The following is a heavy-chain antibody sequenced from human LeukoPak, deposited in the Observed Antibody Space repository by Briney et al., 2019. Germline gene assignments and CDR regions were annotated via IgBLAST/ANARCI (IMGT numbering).Heavy chain of an antibody. Sequence: SETLSLTCTVSGDSISNYYWSWIRQPPGKGLEWIGYIYYSESTNYNPSLKSRVTISTDTSKSQFSLNLRSVTAEDTGIYYCARGRCRNSGCRPYFDYWGQGAQVTVSS. CDR2: IYYSEST. CDR1: GDSISNYY. V-gene: IGHV4-59*01. CDR3: ARGRCRNSGCRPYFDY. D-gene: IGHD2/OR15-2a*01. J-gene: IGHJ4*02.